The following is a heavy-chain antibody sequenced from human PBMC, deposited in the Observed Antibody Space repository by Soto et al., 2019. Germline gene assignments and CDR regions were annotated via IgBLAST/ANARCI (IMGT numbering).Heavy chain of an antibody. CDR3: ARLGVDYIGGGWFDP. CDR2: IYYSGST. V-gene: IGHV4-59*01. J-gene: IGHJ5*02. D-gene: IGHD3-10*01. CDR1: GGSISSYY. Sequence: QVQLQESGPGLVKPSETLSLTCTVSGGSISSYYWSWIRQPPGKGLEWIGYIYYSGSTNYNPSLRRRVTISVDTSKNQSSLKLSSVTAADTAVYYCARLGVDYIGGGWFDPWGQGTLVTVSS.